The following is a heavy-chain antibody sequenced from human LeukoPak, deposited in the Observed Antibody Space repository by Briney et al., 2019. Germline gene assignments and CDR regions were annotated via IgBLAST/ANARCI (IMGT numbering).Heavy chain of an antibody. Sequence: GGSLRLSCAASGFTLSNYWVHWVRQGPGKGLVWVSRVSNDGSSTAYADSVRGRFTISRDNAKNTLYLQMNSLRAEDTAVYYCVGAAADTTPRPWGQGTLVTVSS. CDR2: VSNDGSST. CDR3: VGAAADTTPRP. CDR1: GFTLSNYW. J-gene: IGHJ4*02. V-gene: IGHV3-74*01. D-gene: IGHD6-13*01.